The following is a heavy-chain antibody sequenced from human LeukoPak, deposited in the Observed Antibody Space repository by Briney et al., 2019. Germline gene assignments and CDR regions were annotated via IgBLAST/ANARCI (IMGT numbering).Heavy chain of an antibody. CDR3: ARVGTMIVDAFDI. D-gene: IGHD3-22*01. CDR1: GYTFTGYY. J-gene: IGHJ3*02. CDR2: INPNSGGT. Sequence: ASVKVSCKASGYTFTGYYMHWVRQAPGQGLEWMGWINPNSGGTNYAQKFQGRVTMTRDTSISTAYMELSRLRSDDPAVYYCARVGTMIVDAFDIWGQGTMVTVSS. V-gene: IGHV1-2*02.